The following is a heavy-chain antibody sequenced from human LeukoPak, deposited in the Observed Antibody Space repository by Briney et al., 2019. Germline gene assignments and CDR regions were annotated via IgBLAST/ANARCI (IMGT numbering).Heavy chain of an antibody. J-gene: IGHJ4*02. CDR1: GFTFSSYA. CDR2: ISSNGGST. CDR3: ARTPGYTSYYFDY. D-gene: IGHD6-13*01. V-gene: IGHV3-64*01. Sequence: GGSLRLSCAASGFTFSSYAMHWVRQAPGKGLEYVSAISSNGGSTYYANSVKGRFTISRDNSKNTLYLQMGSLRAEDMAVYYCARTPGYTSYYFDYWGQGTLVIVSS.